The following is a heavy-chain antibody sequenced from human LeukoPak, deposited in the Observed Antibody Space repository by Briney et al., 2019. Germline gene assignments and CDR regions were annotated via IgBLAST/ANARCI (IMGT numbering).Heavy chain of an antibody. CDR1: GGSISRYY. CDR2: IYYSGST. J-gene: IGHJ4*02. D-gene: IGHD3-16*01. V-gene: IGHV4-59*01. Sequence: SETLSLTCTVSGGSISRYYWSWIRQPPGKGLEWIGYIYYSGSTNYSPSLKSRVTISVDTSKNQFSLNLSSVTAADTAVYYCARFGSLREPIHDYRGQGTLVTVSS. CDR3: ARFGSLREPIHDY.